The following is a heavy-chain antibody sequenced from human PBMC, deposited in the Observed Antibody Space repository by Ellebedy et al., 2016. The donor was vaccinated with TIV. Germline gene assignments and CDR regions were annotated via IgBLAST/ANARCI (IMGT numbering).Heavy chain of an antibody. J-gene: IGHJ4*02. CDR1: GGSLNNYF. V-gene: IGHV4-59*01. D-gene: IGHD3-10*01. CDR3: ARTRGGIVRGIDY. Sequence: ESLKISXTVSGGSLNNYFWSWIRQPPGKGLEWIGYIYYSGNTNYNPSLKSRVTMSVDTSRNQLSLRLISVTAADTAVYYCARTRGGIVRGIDYWGQGILVTVSS. CDR2: IYYSGNT.